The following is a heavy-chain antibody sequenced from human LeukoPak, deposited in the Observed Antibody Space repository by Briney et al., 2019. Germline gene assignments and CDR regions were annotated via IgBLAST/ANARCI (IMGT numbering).Heavy chain of an antibody. D-gene: IGHD1-1*01. CDR1: GFSFDDYA. V-gene: IGHV3-20*04. J-gene: IGHJ3*02. CDR2: VNWNGGST. CDR3: ARDPSTTGTTGAFDI. Sequence: GGSLSLSCAPSGFSFDDYAMSWFRQAPGKGLEWVSGVNWNGGSTGYADSVKGRFTISRDNAKNSLYLQMNSLRAEDTALYYCARDPSTTGTTGAFDIWGQGTMVTVSS.